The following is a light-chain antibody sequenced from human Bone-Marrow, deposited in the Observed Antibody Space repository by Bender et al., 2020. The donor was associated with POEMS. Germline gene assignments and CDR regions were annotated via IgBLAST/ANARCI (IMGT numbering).Light chain of an antibody. Sequence: SYELTQPPSVSVSPGQTATITCSGEKLGEEYACWYQQKPGQSPVLVMYQDIKRPSGIPERFSGSTSGNTASLTISGTQTMDEADYYCQSWGSNTAVFGGGTKLTVL. V-gene: IGLV3-1*01. CDR2: QDI. CDR3: QSWGSNTAV. J-gene: IGLJ2*01. CDR1: KLGEEY.